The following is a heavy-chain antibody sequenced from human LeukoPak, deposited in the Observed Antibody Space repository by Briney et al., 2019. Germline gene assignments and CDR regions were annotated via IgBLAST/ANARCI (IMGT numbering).Heavy chain of an antibody. V-gene: IGHV4-34*01. CDR1: DDSYRNYY. CDR3: ARGVQRAALVPPYYFDF. CDR2: INHFGRT. D-gene: IGHD5-18*01. J-gene: IGHJ4*02. Sequence: PSETLSLTCTVYDDSYRNYYWTWIRQPPGKGPEWIGEINHFGRTNYSPSLKSRLTMSVGASRNQFSLTLTSVTAADTAVYYCARGVQRAALVPPYYFDFWGQGTLVTVSS.